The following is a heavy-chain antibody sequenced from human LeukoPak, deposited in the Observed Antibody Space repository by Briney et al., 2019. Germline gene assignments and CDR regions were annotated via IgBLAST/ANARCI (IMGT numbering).Heavy chain of an antibody. D-gene: IGHD1-14*01. CDR2: IGYNTGVI. Sequence: GRSLRLSCAASGFRIYDYGMHWVRQAPGKGLEWVSGIGYNTGVIDYANSVKGRFTISKDNAKNSLYLQMNSLRAEDTALYYCTKGIVRTKTPAWGYYFDRWGQGTLVTVSS. J-gene: IGHJ4*02. CDR3: TKGIVRTKTPAWGYYFDR. V-gene: IGHV3-9*01. CDR1: GFRIYDYG.